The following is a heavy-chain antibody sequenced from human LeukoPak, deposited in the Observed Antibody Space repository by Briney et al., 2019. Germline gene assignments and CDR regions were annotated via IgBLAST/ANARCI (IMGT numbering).Heavy chain of an antibody. Sequence: PGGSLRLSCAAFGFSFSNYAMSWVRQVPGKGLEWVSAISGRDDSTYYADSVKGRFTISRDTSKNTLYLQMNSLRAEDTAVYYCAKWGDYDVLTGYYDSDYWGQGTLVTVSS. V-gene: IGHV3-23*01. CDR3: AKWGDYDVLTGYYDSDY. D-gene: IGHD3-9*01. J-gene: IGHJ4*02. CDR1: GFSFSNYA. CDR2: ISGRDDST.